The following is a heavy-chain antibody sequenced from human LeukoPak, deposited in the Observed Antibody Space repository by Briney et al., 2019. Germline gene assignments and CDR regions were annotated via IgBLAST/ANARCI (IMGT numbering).Heavy chain of an antibody. J-gene: IGHJ4*02. CDR2: INGNGDRT. CDR3: AKWFAQGGSGRYIDY. CDR1: GFTFSTSA. Sequence: QAGGSLRLSCAASGFTFSTSAMSWVRQPPGKGLEWVSAINGNGDRTYYADSVKGRVTISRDNSKNTLYLQMNSLRAEDTAVYYCAKWFAQGGSGRYIDYWGQGTLITVSS. D-gene: IGHD3-10*01. V-gene: IGHV3-23*01.